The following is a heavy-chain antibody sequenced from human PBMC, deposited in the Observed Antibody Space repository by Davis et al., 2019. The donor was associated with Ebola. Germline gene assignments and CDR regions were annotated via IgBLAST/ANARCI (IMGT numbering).Heavy chain of an antibody. Sequence: GESLKISCEASGFTFSSYSMNWVRQAPGKGLEWVSSISSSSSYIYYADSVKGRFTISRDNAKNSLYLQMNSLRGEDTAVYFCAKSRVKIRYFDYDGMDVWGQGTTVTVSS. CDR1: GFTFSSYS. J-gene: IGHJ6*02. D-gene: IGHD3-9*01. CDR3: AKSRVKIRYFDYDGMDV. V-gene: IGHV3-21*01. CDR2: ISSSSSYI.